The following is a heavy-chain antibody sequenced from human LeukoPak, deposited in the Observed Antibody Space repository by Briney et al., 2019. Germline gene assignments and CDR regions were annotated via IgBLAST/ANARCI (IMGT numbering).Heavy chain of an antibody. CDR1: GGSISNYY. Sequence: PSETLSLTCTVSGGSISNYYWNWIRQPPGTGLDCIGYIYYTGNTNYNPSLKSRVTISVDTSKNQFSLKLSSVTAADTAVYYCARRGISSSLTPALDYWGQGTLVTVSS. J-gene: IGHJ4*02. V-gene: IGHV4-59*08. D-gene: IGHD6-6*01. CDR3: ARRGISSSLTPALDY. CDR2: IYYTGNT.